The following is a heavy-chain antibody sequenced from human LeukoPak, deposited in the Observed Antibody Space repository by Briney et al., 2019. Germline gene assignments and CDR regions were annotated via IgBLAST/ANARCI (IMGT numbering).Heavy chain of an antibody. CDR3: AKDIAQGYTFGSIEQDY. CDR2: IGGSGDST. V-gene: IGHV3-23*01. J-gene: IGHJ4*02. CDR1: GFTFDNYA. Sequence: GGSLRLSCAASGFTFDNYAMSWVRQAPGKGLEWVSAIGGSGDSTYYTDSVKGRFTMSRDNSKNTLYLQMNSLRAEDTAVYYCAKDIAQGYTFGSIEQDYWGQGTLVTVSS. D-gene: IGHD5-18*01.